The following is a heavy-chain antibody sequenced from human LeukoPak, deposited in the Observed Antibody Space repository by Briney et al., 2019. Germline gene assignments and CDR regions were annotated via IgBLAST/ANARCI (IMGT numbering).Heavy chain of an antibody. V-gene: IGHV3-23*01. CDR3: AKEWSDSYYFDY. Sequence: GGSLRLSCAASGFTFSSYAVSWVRQAPGKGLEWVSAISVSDDSTYYADSVKGRFTISRDNSKNTLYLQMNSLRAEDTAVYYCAKEWSDSYYFDYWGQGTLVTVSS. D-gene: IGHD3-3*01. CDR1: GFTFSSYA. J-gene: IGHJ4*02. CDR2: ISVSDDST.